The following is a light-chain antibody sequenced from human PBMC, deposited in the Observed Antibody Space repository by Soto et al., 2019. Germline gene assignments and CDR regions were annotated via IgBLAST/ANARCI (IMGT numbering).Light chain of an antibody. CDR2: GAS. Sequence: IVMTQSPATLSVSPGERATLSCRASQSINTGLAWYQQKPGQAPRLLISGASTRATGIPDRFSGSGSGTEFTLTITSLQSEDLAVYFCHQYSEWQTFGQGTKV. CDR3: HQYSEWQT. CDR1: QSINTG. J-gene: IGKJ1*01. V-gene: IGKV3-15*01.